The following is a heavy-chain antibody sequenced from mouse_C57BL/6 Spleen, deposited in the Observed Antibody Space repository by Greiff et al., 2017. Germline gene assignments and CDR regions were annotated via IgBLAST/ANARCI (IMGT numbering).Heavy chain of an antibody. CDR1: GYSITSGYY. D-gene: IGHD2-4*01. J-gene: IGHJ4*01. Sequence: EVKLEESGPGLVKPSQSLSLTCSVTGYSITSGYYWNWIRQFPGNKLEWMGYISYDGSNNYNPSLKNRISITRDTSKNQFFLKLNSVTTEDTATYYGARDYYYDYDDYAMDYWGQGTSVTVSS. V-gene: IGHV3-6*01. CDR2: ISYDGSN. CDR3: ARDYYYDYDDYAMDY.